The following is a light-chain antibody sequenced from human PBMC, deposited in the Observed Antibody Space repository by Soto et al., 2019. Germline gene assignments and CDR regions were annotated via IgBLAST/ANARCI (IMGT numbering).Light chain of an antibody. J-gene: IGLJ1*01. CDR3: SSYAGSNWYV. CDR2: EVN. CDR1: NSDVGGYNY. Sequence: QSALTQPPSASGSPGQSVTISCTGTNSDVGGYNYVSWYQQYPGKAPKLNIYEVNERPSGVPDRFSGSKSGKTASLTVSRLQTADEADYYCSSYAGSNWYVFGTGTKVTVL. V-gene: IGLV2-8*01.